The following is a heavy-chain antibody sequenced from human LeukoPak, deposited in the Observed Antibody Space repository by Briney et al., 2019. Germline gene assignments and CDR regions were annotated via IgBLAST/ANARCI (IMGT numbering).Heavy chain of an antibody. J-gene: IGHJ4*02. CDR1: GFTFDDYA. CDR2: ISWNSGSI. D-gene: IGHD2-21*01. Sequence: GGSLRLSCAASGFTFDDYAMHWVRQAPWKGLEWVSGISWNSGSIGYADSVKGRFTISRDNAKNTVYLQMNSLTVEDTAVYYCARGALWAYYFDFWGQGTLVTVSS. CDR3: ARGALWAYYFDF. V-gene: IGHV3-9*01.